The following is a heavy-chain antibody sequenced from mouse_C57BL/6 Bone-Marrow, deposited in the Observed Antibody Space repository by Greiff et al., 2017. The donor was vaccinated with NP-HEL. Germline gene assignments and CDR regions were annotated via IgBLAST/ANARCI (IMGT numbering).Heavy chain of an antibody. Sequence: QVQLKESGAELVKPGASVKLSCKASGYTFTEYTIHWVKQRSGQGLEWIGWFYPGSGSIKYNEKFKDKATLTADKSSSTVYMELSRLTSEDSAVYFCARHEGSDTTVPDYFDYWGQGTTLTVSS. J-gene: IGHJ2*01. CDR2: FYPGSGSI. CDR3: ARHEGSDTTVPDYFDY. CDR1: GYTFTEYT. D-gene: IGHD1-1*01. V-gene: IGHV1-62-2*01.